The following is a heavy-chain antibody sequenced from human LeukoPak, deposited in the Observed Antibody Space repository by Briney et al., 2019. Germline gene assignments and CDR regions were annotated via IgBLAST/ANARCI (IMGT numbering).Heavy chain of an antibody. CDR2: ISDGGTNI. D-gene: IGHD1-26*01. CDR1: GFTFSDYY. J-gene: IGHJ3*02. CDR3: ARVGKVGATGALDI. Sequence: GGSLRLSCAASGFTFSDYYMSWIRQAPGKGLQWLSYISDGGTNIFDADSVKGRFTISRDNAKKSLYLQLNSLRAEDTAVYYCARVGKVGATGALDIWGQGTLVTVSS. V-gene: IGHV3-11*04.